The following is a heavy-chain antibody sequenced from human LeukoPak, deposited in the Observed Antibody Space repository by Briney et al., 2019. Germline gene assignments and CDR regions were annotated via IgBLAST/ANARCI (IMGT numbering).Heavy chain of an antibody. J-gene: IGHJ6*03. CDR1: GGSISSYY. V-gene: IGHV4-4*07. D-gene: IGHD2-15*01. CDR2: IYTSGST. Sequence: PSETLSLTCTVSGGSISSYYWSWIRQPAGKGPEWIGRIYTSGSTNYNPSLKSRVTISVDTSKNQFSLKLSSVTAADTAVYYCARDCSGGSCYSWTKSYYYYYMDVWGKGTTVTVSS. CDR3: ARDCSGGSCYSWTKSYYYYYMDV.